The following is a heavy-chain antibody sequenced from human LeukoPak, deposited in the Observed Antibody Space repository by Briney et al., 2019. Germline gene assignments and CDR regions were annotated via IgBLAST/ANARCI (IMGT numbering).Heavy chain of an antibody. CDR1: VYTFTGYY. V-gene: IGHV1-2*02. D-gene: IGHD3-9*01. CDR2: INPNSGGT. CDR3: AREDDDILTGYYSYFDY. Sequence: GASVKVSCKASVYTFTGYYMHWVRQAPGQGLEWMGWINPNSGGTNYAQKFQGRVTMTRDTSISTAYMELSRLRSDDTAVYYCAREDDDILTGYYSYFDYWGQGTLVTVSS. J-gene: IGHJ4*02.